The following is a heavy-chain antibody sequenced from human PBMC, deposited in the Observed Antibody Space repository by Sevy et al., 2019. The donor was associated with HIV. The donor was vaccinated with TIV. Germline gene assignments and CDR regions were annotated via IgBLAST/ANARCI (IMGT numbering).Heavy chain of an antibody. CDR3: AREERVGITIFGVVTPYYYYGMDV. Sequence: GGSLRLSCAASGFTFSSYAMHWVRQAPGKGLEWVAVISYDGSNKYYADSVKGRFTISRDNSKNTLYLQMNSLGAEDTAVYYCAREERVGITIFGVVTPYYYYGMDVWGQGTTVTVSS. CDR1: GFTFSSYA. V-gene: IGHV3-30-3*01. D-gene: IGHD3-3*01. CDR2: ISYDGSNK. J-gene: IGHJ6*02.